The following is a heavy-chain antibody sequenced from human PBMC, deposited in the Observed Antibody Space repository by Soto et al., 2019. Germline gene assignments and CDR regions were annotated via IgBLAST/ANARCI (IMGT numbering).Heavy chain of an antibody. CDR1: GFTFSGYG. V-gene: IGHV3-33*01. CDR3: GRDGIGGTTFRGYFDY. J-gene: IGHJ4*02. Sequence: QVQLVESGGGVVQPGRSLRLSCAASGFTFSGYGMHWVRQAPGKGLEWVAVLRYDGSNIYYADSVKGRFTISRDNSRKTLYLEMNSLRDEDTAVYYCGRDGIGGTTFRGYFDYWGQGTLVTVTS. CDR2: LRYDGSNI. D-gene: IGHD1-7*01.